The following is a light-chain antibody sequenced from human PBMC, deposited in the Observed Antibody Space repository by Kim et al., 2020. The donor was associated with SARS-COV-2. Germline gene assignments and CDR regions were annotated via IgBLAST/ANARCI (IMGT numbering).Light chain of an antibody. CDR3: QQYGSSPPDT. CDR1: QSDGSYY. CDR2: GAS. J-gene: IGKJ4*01. V-gene: IGKV3-20*01. Sequence: PGDRATLSCRASQSDGSYYLAWYQQKPGQAPRLLIHGASNRATGIPERFSGSGSGTDFTLTISRLEPEDFAVYYCQQYGSSPPDTFGGGTKVDIK.